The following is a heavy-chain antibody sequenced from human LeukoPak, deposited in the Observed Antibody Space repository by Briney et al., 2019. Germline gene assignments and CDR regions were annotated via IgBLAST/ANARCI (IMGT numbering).Heavy chain of an antibody. J-gene: IGHJ6*02. Sequence: SETLSLTCTVSGGSISHYYWNWTLQPPGKGLEGIGYIYYSGSTNYNPSLKSRVTISVDTSKNQFSLKLSSVTAADTAVYYCARNSVGYYGSGSRYYYGMDVWGQGTTVTVSS. V-gene: IGHV4-59*08. CDR1: GGSISHYY. CDR3: ARNSVGYYGSGSRYYYGMDV. D-gene: IGHD3-10*01. CDR2: IYYSGST.